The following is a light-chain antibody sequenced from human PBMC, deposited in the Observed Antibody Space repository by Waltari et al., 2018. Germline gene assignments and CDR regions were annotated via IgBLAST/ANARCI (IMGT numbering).Light chain of an antibody. Sequence: QSALTQPASVSGSPGQSITIPCTGTSSDLGAYDNVFWYQQHPGKAPKLLIYDVAKRPSGVSNRFSGSKSGYTASLTISGLQAEDEADYHCSAYRGSFTLVFGGGTKVTVL. V-gene: IGLV2-14*03. CDR3: SAYRGSFTLV. CDR2: DVA. J-gene: IGLJ3*02. CDR1: SSDLGAYDN.